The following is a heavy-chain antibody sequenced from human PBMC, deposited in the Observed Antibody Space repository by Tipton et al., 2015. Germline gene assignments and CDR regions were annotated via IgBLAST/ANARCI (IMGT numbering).Heavy chain of an antibody. CDR1: GGSISSSNW. Sequence: SLRLSCAVSGGSISSSNWWSWVRQPPGKGLEWIGEIYHSGSTNYNPSLKSRVTMSVDTSKNQFSLKLNSVTAADTAVYYCAGVRLTTNNWFDPWGLGALVTVSS. J-gene: IGHJ5*02. D-gene: IGHD1-14*01. V-gene: IGHV4-4*02. CDR2: IYHSGST. CDR3: AGVRLTTNNWFDP.